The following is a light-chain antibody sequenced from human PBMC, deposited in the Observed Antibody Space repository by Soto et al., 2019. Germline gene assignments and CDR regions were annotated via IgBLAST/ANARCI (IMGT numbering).Light chain of an antibody. V-gene: IGLV2-14*03. CDR3: SSFTSSTTYV. CDR2: DVS. J-gene: IGLJ1*01. CDR1: TSDVGRYKS. Sequence: QSALTQPASVSGSPGQSITVSCTGSTSDVGRYKSVSWYQHHPGTAPKLLIYDVSKRPSGVSSRFSGSRSGNTASLTISGLQTEDEADYYCSSFTSSTTYVFGTGTSHRP.